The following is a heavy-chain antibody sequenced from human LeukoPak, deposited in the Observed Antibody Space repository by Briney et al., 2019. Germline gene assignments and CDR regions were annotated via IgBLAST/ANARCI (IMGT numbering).Heavy chain of an antibody. J-gene: IGHJ4*02. V-gene: IGHV4-34*01. CDR2: INHSGST. CDR3: ARDRRVAVGATQPFGYFDY. Sequence: PSETLSLTCAVYGGSFSGYYWSWIRQPPGKGLEWIGEINHSGSTNYNPTLKSRVTISVDTSKNQFSLKLSSVTAADTAVYYCARDRRVAVGATQPFGYFDYWGQGTLVTVSS. CDR1: GGSFSGYY. D-gene: IGHD1-26*01.